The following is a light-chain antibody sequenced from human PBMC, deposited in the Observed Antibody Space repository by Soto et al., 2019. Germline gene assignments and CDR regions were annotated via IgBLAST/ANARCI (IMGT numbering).Light chain of an antibody. V-gene: IGKV3-20*01. J-gene: IGKJ2*01. CDR2: DAS. Sequence: ENVLTQSPGTLSLSPGEGATLSCRASQRVSSNSLAWYQQKLGQAPRLLIYDASTRATGIPDRFSGSGSGTDFTLTIGRLEPEDFAVYYCQQYARSPYTFGQGTKLEI. CDR3: QQYARSPYT. CDR1: QRVSSNS.